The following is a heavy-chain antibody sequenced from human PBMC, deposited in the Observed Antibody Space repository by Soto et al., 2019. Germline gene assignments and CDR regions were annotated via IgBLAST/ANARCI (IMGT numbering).Heavy chain of an antibody. Sequence: SETLSLTCAVYGGSFSGYYWSWIRQPPGKGLEWIGEINHSGSTNYNPSLKSRVTISVDTSKNQFSLKLSSVTAADTAVYYCARGSSPYYYGSGSYYTLVSWGQGTLVTVSS. D-gene: IGHD3-10*01. J-gene: IGHJ5*02. CDR1: GGSFSGYY. CDR2: INHSGST. V-gene: IGHV4-34*01. CDR3: ARGSSPYYYGSGSYYTLVS.